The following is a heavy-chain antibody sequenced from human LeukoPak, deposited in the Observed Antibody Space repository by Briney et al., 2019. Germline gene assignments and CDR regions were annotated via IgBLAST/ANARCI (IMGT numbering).Heavy chain of an antibody. J-gene: IGHJ2*01. V-gene: IGHV3-20*01. Sequence: GGSLRLSCAASGFTFDDYGMSWVRQVPGKGLEWVSGISWNGGSTEYADSVKGRFTISRDNAKNSLYLQMNSLRAEDTALYHCARDQFLITVKPGHWYIDLWGRGTLVTVSS. D-gene: IGHD3-16*01. CDR2: ISWNGGST. CDR1: GFTFDDYG. CDR3: ARDQFLITVKPGHWYIDL.